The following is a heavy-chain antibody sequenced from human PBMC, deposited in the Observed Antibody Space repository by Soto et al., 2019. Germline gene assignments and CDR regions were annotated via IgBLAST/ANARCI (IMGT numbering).Heavy chain of an antibody. J-gene: IGHJ4*02. Sequence: SETLSLTCAVYGGSFSGYYWSWIHQPPGKGLEWIGEINHSGSTNYNPSLKSRVTISVDTSKNQFSLKLSSVTAADTAVYYCARIGYSYGFRRGYFDYWGQGTLVTVSS. CDR1: GGSFSGYY. D-gene: IGHD5-18*01. V-gene: IGHV4-34*01. CDR3: ARIGYSYGFRRGYFDY. CDR2: INHSGST.